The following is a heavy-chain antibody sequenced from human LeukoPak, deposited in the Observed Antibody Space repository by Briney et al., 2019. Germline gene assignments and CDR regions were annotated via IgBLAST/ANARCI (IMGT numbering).Heavy chain of an antibody. CDR1: GFTFSNAW. J-gene: IGHJ1*01. D-gene: IGHD2-2*01. CDR3: TARYCRSTSCYGEYFQR. V-gene: IGHV3-15*01. CDR2: IKSKTDGGTT. Sequence: PGGSLRLFCAASGFTFSNAWMSWVRQAPGKGLEWVGRIKSKTDGGTTDYAAPVKGRFTISRDDSKNTLYLQMNSLKTEDTAVYYCTARYCRSTSCYGEYFQRWGQGTLVTVSS.